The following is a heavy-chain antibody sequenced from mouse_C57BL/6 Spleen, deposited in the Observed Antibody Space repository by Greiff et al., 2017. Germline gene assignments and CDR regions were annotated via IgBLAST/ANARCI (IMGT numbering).Heavy chain of an antibody. CDR1: GYAFTNYL. CDR2: INPGSGGT. J-gene: IGHJ2*01. CDR3: ARTYYGSSSDY. V-gene: IGHV1-54*01. D-gene: IGHD1-1*01. Sequence: QVQLQQSGAELVRPGTSVKVSCKASGYAFTNYLIEWVKQRPGQGLEWIGVINPGSGGTNYNGKFKGKATLTADKSSSTAYMQLSSLTSEDSAVYFCARTYYGSSSDYWGQGTTLTVSS.